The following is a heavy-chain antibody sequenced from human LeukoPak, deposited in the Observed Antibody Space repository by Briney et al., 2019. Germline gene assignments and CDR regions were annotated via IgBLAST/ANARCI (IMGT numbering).Heavy chain of an antibody. Sequence: GASVKVSCKASGYTFTSYGIIWVRQAPGQGLEWMGWISAYNGNTNYAQKLQGRVTMTTDTSTSTAYMELRSLRSDDTAVYYCARGRGSYCSSTNCYYYYYMDVWGKGTTVTVSS. V-gene: IGHV1-18*01. CDR1: GYTFTSYG. CDR2: ISAYNGNT. J-gene: IGHJ6*03. CDR3: ARGRGSYCSSTNCYYYYYMDV. D-gene: IGHD2-2*01.